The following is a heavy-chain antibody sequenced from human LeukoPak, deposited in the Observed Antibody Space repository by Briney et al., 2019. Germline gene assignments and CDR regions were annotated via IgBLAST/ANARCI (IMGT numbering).Heavy chain of an antibody. D-gene: IGHD6-6*01. Sequence: GESLKISCKGSGYSFTSYWISWVRQMPGKGLEWMGRIDPSDSYTNYSPSFQGHVTISADKSISTAYLEWSSLKASDTAMYYCARSEHSSSHGGDYWGQGTLVTVSS. CDR1: GYSFTSYW. CDR2: IDPSDSYT. J-gene: IGHJ4*02. V-gene: IGHV5-10-1*01. CDR3: ARSEHSSSHGGDY.